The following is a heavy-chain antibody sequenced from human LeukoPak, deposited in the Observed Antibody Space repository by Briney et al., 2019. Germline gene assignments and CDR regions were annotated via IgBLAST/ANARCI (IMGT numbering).Heavy chain of an antibody. CDR1: GFTLSSHG. D-gene: IGHD1-26*01. Sequence: GGSLRLSCAASGFTLSSHGMHWVRQAPGKGLEWVALIWYDGSKENYADSVKGRYTISRDMSKNTLNLQMNSLRVEDTAVLYCARDLSFGSLDFRGQGTLVTVSS. J-gene: IGHJ4*02. V-gene: IGHV3-33*01. CDR3: ARDLSFGSLDF. CDR2: IWYDGSKE.